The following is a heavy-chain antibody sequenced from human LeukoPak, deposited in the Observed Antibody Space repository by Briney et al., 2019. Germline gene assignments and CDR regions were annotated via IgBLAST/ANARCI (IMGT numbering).Heavy chain of an antibody. CDR2: ISSSSSYI. CDR3: ARGGSSGGL. J-gene: IGHJ4*02. V-gene: IGHV3-21*01. CDR1: GFTFSSYS. Sequence: GGSLRLSCAASGFTFSSYSMNWARQAPGKGMEWVSSISSSSSYIYYADSVKGRFTISRDNANNSLYLQINSLRAEDTAVYYCARGGSSGGLWGQGTLVTVSS. D-gene: IGHD6-19*01.